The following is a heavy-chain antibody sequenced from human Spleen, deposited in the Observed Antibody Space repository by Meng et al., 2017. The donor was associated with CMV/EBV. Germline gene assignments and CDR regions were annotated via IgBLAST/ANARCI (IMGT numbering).Heavy chain of an antibody. CDR2: IYYSGST. CDR1: GDSISSSPYY. J-gene: IGHJ3*02. CDR3: ARDTYYDSSGDGFDI. D-gene: IGHD3-22*01. Sequence: SETLSLTCTVSGDSISSSPYYWGWIRQPPGKGPEWIGSIYYSGSTYYNPSLKSRVTISVGTSNNQFSLKLSSVTAADTAMYYCARDTYYDSSGDGFDIWGQGTVVTVSS. V-gene: IGHV4-39*07.